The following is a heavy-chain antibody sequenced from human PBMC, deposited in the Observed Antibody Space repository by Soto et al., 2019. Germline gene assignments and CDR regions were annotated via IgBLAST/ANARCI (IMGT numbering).Heavy chain of an antibody. CDR1: GGSISSSNW. D-gene: IGHD3-10*01. CDR3: ARVSMVREHYYYYYGMDV. V-gene: IGHV4-4*02. CDR2: IYHSGST. Sequence: SETLSLTCAVSGGSISSSNWWSWVRQPPGKGLEWIGEIYHSGSTNYNPSLKSRVTISVDKSKNQFSLKLSPVTAADTAVYYCARVSMVREHYYYYYGMDVWGQGTTVTVSS. J-gene: IGHJ6*02.